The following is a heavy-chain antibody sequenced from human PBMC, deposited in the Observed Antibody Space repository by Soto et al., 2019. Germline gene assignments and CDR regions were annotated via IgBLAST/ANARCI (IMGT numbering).Heavy chain of an antibody. CDR2: ISYDGSNT. D-gene: IGHD4-17*01. J-gene: IGHJ6*02. V-gene: IGHV3-30*18. CDR3: AKDRVYCDSPSFYAMYV. Sequence: QVQLVESGGGVVQPGRSLRLSCAASGLTLTNYGLHWVRQAQGKGLEWVAVISYDGSNTYYEDSVKGRFTISRDNSKNTLFLQMNSLIAEDKAVYYCAKDRVYCDSPSFYAMYVWGQWTSVTVSS. CDR1: GLTLTNYG.